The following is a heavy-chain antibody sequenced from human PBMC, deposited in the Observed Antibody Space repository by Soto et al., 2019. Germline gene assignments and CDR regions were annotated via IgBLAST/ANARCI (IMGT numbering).Heavy chain of an antibody. CDR2: MNPNSGNT. J-gene: IGHJ5*02. V-gene: IGHV1-8*01. D-gene: IGHD3-10*01. CDR1: GYTFTSYD. Sequence: GASVKVSCKASGYTFTSYDINWVRQATGQGLEWMGWMNPNSGNTGYAQKFQGRVTMTRNTSISTAYMELSSLRSEDTAVYYCARCVFDLLWFGESCWFDPWGQGTLVTVSS. CDR3: ARCVFDLLWFGESCWFDP.